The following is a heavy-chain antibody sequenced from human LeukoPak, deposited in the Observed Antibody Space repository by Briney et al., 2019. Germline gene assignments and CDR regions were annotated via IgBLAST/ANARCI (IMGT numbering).Heavy chain of an antibody. CDR1: GYSVSSGYY. J-gene: IGHJ5*02. CDR3: ARVYCNSISCYFSNWFDP. Sequence: PSETLSLTCAVSGYSVSSGYYWGWIRQPPGKGLEWIGIVYHSGSTYYNPSLKSRVTISLDTSKNQFSLNLRSVTAADTAVYYCARVYCNSISCYFSNWFDPWGQGTLVTVSS. D-gene: IGHD2-2*01. V-gene: IGHV4-38-2*01. CDR2: VYHSGST.